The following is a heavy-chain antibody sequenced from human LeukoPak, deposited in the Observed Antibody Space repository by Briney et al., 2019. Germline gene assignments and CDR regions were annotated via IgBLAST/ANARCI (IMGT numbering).Heavy chain of an antibody. Sequence: ASVKVSCKTSGYTFTDYYVHWVRQAPGQGLEWMGWINPNSGGTNYAQKFQGRVTMTRDTSISTAYMELSRLRSDDTAVYYCARDYTGGLDAFDIWGQGTMVTVSS. D-gene: IGHD2-8*02. CDR1: GYTFTDYY. J-gene: IGHJ3*02. V-gene: IGHV1-2*02. CDR2: INPNSGGT. CDR3: ARDYTGGLDAFDI.